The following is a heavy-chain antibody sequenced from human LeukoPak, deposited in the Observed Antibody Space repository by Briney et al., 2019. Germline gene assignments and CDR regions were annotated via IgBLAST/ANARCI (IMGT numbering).Heavy chain of an antibody. V-gene: IGHV3-30*04. CDR2: ISYDGSDT. J-gene: IGHJ4*02. CDR3: AKGLYGSGSYPDY. D-gene: IGHD3-10*01. CDR1: GFTFSSYP. Sequence: HPGKSLRLSCAASGFTFSSYPMHWVRQAPVKGLEWVAVISYDGSDTYYTDSVKGRFTISRDNAKNSLYLQMNSLRAEDMALYYCAKGLYGSGSYPDYWGQETLVTVSS.